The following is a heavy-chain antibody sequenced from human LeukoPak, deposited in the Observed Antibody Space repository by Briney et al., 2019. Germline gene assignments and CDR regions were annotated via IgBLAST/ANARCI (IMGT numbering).Heavy chain of an antibody. CDR2: ISYDGSNK. V-gene: IGHV3-30*04. CDR1: GFTFSSYA. CDR3: ARDRGYYDSSGPRTVSYYFDY. Sequence: GGSLRLSCAASGFTFSSYAMHWVRQAPGKGLEWVAVISYDGSNKYYADSVKGRFTISRDNSKNTLYLQMNSLRAEDTAVYYCARDRGYYDSSGPRTVSYYFDYWGQGTLVTVSS. D-gene: IGHD3-22*01. J-gene: IGHJ4*02.